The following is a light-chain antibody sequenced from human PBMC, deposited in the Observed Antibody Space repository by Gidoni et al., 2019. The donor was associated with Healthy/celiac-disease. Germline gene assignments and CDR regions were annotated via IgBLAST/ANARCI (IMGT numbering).Light chain of an antibody. J-gene: IGKJ1*01. CDR1: QSISSW. Sequence: DIQMTHSPSTLSASVGDRVTITCRASQSISSWSAWYQQKPGKAPKLLIYKASSLESGVPSRFSGSGSGTEFTLTISSLQPDDFATYYCQQYNSYSRTFGQGTKVEIK. CDR3: QQYNSYSRT. CDR2: KAS. V-gene: IGKV1-5*03.